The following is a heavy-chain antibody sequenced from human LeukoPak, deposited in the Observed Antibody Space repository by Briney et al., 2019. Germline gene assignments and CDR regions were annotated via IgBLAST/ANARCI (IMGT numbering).Heavy chain of an antibody. CDR1: GFTFSSYA. J-gene: IGHJ2*01. CDR2: IYSGGST. CDR3: ARVMATIGWYFDL. D-gene: IGHD5-24*01. V-gene: IGHV3-66*01. Sequence: QSGGSLRLSCAASGFTFSSYAMSWVRQAPGKGLEWVSVIYSGGSTYYADSVKGRFTISRDNSKNTLYLQMNSLRAEDTAVYYCARVMATIGWYFDLWGRGTLVTVSS.